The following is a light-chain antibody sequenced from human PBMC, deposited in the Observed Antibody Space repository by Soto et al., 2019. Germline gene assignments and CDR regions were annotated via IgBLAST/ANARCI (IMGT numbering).Light chain of an antibody. CDR2: SGY. V-gene: IGKV3-20*01. CDR3: QQYGSSPS. J-gene: IGKJ4*01. Sequence: FVVTQSPDTLSLSPGETASLSCRASQSVSSSVAGHQHKPGQSPSLVVYSGYKRSPGIPAMFSGSGSGTDFPLTISSLESDDFAIYYCQQYGSSPSFGGGTKVDIK. CDR1: QSVSSS.